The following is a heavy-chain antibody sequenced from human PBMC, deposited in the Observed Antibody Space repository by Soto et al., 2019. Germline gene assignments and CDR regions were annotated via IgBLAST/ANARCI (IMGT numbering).Heavy chain of an antibody. CDR2: ISWNSGSI. Sequence: EVQLVESGGGLVQPGRSLRLSCAASGFTFDDYAMHWVRQAPGKGLEWVSGISWNSGSIGYADSVKGRFTISIDNAKNSLYLQMNSLRAEDTAVYYCAKTPGGGWLVRGLGAFDIWGQGTMVTVSS. CDR3: AKTPGGGWLVRGLGAFDI. D-gene: IGHD6-19*01. V-gene: IGHV3-9*01. CDR1: GFTFDDYA. J-gene: IGHJ3*02.